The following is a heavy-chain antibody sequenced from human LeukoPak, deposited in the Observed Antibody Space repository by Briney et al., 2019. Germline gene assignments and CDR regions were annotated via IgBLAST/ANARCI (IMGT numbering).Heavy chain of an antibody. V-gene: IGHV3-20*04. CDR1: GFAFDDYG. Sequence: GGSLRLACAASGFAFDDYGMSWVRQARGKGLEWVSGINWNGGSTSYAVSVKGRFTISRDNAKNSMYLQMNSLRAEDTALYYCEFYSYGYRDFDYWGQGTLVTVSS. CDR2: INWNGGST. CDR3: EFYSYGYRDFDY. J-gene: IGHJ4*02. D-gene: IGHD5-18*01.